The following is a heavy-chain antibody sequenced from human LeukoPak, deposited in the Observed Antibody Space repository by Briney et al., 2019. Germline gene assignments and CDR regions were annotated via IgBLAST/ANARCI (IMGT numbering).Heavy chain of an antibody. J-gene: IGHJ4*02. CDR1: GFTFSSYW. V-gene: IGHV3-74*03. CDR2: ISGDGSVT. Sequence: GGSLRLSCAASGFTFSSYWMHWVRLAPAKGLMWVSRISGDGSVTTCADSVKGRFTISRDNAKNTLYLQMNSLTADDTAVYYCARDNSVVGGARFEYWGQGTLVTVSS. D-gene: IGHD2-15*01. CDR3: ARDNSVVGGARFEY.